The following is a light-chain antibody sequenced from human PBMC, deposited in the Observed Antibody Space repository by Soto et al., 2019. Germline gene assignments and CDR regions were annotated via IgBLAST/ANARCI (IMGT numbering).Light chain of an antibody. CDR3: QQDNNWHPT. Sequence: EIVMTQSPATLSVSPGERATLSCRASQSVSGNLAWYQQKPGQAPRLLIYGASTRATGIPARFSGSGSGTECTLTISSLQSEDFAGYYCQQDNNWHPTFGQGTKVEIK. CDR1: QSVSGN. V-gene: IGKV3D-15*01. CDR2: GAS. J-gene: IGKJ1*01.